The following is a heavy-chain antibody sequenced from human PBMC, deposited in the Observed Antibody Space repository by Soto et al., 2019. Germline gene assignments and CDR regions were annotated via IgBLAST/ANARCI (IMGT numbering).Heavy chain of an antibody. Sequence: EVQLLQSGGGLVQPGGSLRLSCAASGLTFRSCAMSWVRQAPGMGLEWVSTISGGGGGTYYADSVKGRFTISRDNSKNTRYLQMNSLRAEDTAVYYCAKARGASTAYDFDYWGQGIPVAVSS. V-gene: IGHV3-23*01. CDR2: ISGGGGGT. J-gene: IGHJ4*02. D-gene: IGHD5-12*01. CDR1: GLTFRSCA. CDR3: AKARGASTAYDFDY.